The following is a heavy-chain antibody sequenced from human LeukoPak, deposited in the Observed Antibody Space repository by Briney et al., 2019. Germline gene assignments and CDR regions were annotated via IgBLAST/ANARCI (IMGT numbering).Heavy chain of an antibody. D-gene: IGHD6-19*01. V-gene: IGHV3-30*02. CDR2: IRYDGSNK. Sequence: GGSLRLSCAASGFTFSSYGMHWVRQAPGKGLEWVAFIRYDGSNKYYADSVKGRFTISRDNSKNTLYLQMNSLRAEDTAVYYCAYSTYSSGWFIFDYWGQGTLVTVSS. CDR1: GFTFSSYG. CDR3: AYSTYSSGWFIFDY. J-gene: IGHJ4*02.